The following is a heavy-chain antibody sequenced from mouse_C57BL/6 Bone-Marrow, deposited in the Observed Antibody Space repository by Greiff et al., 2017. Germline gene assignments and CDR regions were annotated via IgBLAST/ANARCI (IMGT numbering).Heavy chain of an antibody. Sequence: EVHLVESGGGLVKPGGSLKLSCAASGFTFSDYGMHWVRQAPEKGLEWVAYISSGSSTIYYADTVKGRFTISRDNAKNTLFLQMTSLRSEDTAMYYCARCDTTVVVDYWGQGTTLTVSS. J-gene: IGHJ2*01. CDR2: ISSGSSTI. D-gene: IGHD1-1*01. CDR1: GFTFSDYG. V-gene: IGHV5-17*01. CDR3: ARCDTTVVVDY.